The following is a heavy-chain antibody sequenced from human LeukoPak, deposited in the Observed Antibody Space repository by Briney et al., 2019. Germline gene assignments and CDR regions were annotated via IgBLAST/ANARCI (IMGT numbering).Heavy chain of an antibody. V-gene: IGHV3-23*01. CDR3: AKARRGYSSLKSYFDY. CDR2: ISGSGGST. CDR1: GFTFSSYG. Sequence: PGGSLRLSCAASGFTFSSYGMSWVLQAPGKGLEWVSAISGSGGSTYYADSVKGRFTISRDNSKNTLYLQMNSLRAEDTAVYYCAKARRGYSSLKSYFDYWGQGTLVTVSS. D-gene: IGHD5-18*01. J-gene: IGHJ4*02.